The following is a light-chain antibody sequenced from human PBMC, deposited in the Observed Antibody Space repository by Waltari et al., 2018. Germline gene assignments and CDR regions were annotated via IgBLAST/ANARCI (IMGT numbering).Light chain of an antibody. Sequence: EIVMTQFPATLSVSPGERATLSCRASQSVSSNLAWYQQKPGQAPRLLIYGASTRATDIPARFSGSGSGTEFTLTISSLQSEDFAVYYCQQYNNWPRTFGQGTKVEIK. J-gene: IGKJ1*01. V-gene: IGKV3-15*01. CDR3: QQYNNWPRT. CDR1: QSVSSN. CDR2: GAS.